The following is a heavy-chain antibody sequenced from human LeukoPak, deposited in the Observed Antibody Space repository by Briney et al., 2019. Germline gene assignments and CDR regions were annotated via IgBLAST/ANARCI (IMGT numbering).Heavy chain of an antibody. D-gene: IGHD2-15*01. CDR3: ARDSGGTVSLDAFDI. CDR1: GFTFSSYA. Sequence: PGGSLGLSCAASGFTFSSYAMSWVRQAPGKGLEWVSVIYSGGSTYYADSVKGRFTISRDNSKNTLYLQMNSLRAEDTAVYYCARDSGGTVSLDAFDIWGQGTMVTVSS. CDR2: IYSGGST. J-gene: IGHJ3*02. V-gene: IGHV3-66*01.